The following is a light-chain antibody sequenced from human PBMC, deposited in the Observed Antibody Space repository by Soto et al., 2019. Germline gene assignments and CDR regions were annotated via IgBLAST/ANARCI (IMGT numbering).Light chain of an antibody. CDR3: QQRSNWPPMYT. J-gene: IGKJ2*01. CDR2: DAS. CDR1: QSVSSY. V-gene: IGKV3-11*01. Sequence: EIVLMQSPATLSLSPGERATLSCRASQSVSSYLAWYQQKPGQAPRLLIYDASIRATGIPARFSGSGSGTVFTLTISSLEPEDFAVYYCQQRSNWPPMYTFGQGTKLEIK.